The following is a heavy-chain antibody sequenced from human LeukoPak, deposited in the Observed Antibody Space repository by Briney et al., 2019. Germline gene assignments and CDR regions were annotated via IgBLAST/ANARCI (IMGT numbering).Heavy chain of an antibody. J-gene: IGHJ4*02. Sequence: ASVKVSCKASGYTFTGYYMHWVRQAPGQGLEWMGWINPNSGGTNYAQQFQGWVTMTRDTSISTAYMELSRLRSDDTAVYYCARGWVVPAASTSPDFDYWGQGTLVTVSS. CDR1: GYTFTGYY. V-gene: IGHV1-2*04. D-gene: IGHD2-2*01. CDR2: INPNSGGT. CDR3: ARGWVVPAASTSPDFDY.